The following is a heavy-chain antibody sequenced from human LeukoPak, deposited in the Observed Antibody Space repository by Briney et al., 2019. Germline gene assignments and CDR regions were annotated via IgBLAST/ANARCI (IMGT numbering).Heavy chain of an antibody. CDR3: AKGMGVPRPGQFDY. Sequence: GGSLRLSCAASGFTFTSYNMNWVRQAPGKGLEWVAVISYDGSNKYYADSVKGRFTISRDNSKNTLYLQMNSLRAEDTAVYYCAKGMGVPRPGQFDYWGQGTLVTVSS. CDR2: ISYDGSNK. CDR1: GFTFTSYN. J-gene: IGHJ4*02. D-gene: IGHD3-16*01. V-gene: IGHV3-30*18.